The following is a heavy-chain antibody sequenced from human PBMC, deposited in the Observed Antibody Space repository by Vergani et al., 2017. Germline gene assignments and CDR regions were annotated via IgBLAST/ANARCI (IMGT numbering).Heavy chain of an antibody. CDR2: IYYSGST. J-gene: IGHJ3*02. CDR1: GGSISSYY. Sequence: QVQLQESGPGLVKPSETLSLTCTVSGGSISSYYWSWIRQPPGKGLEWIGYIYYSGSTNYNPSLKSRVTISVDTSKNQFSLKLSSVTAADTAVYYCARGMPGEGEWLLYDAFDIWGQGTMVTVSS. D-gene: IGHD3-3*01. CDR3: ARGMPGEGEWLLYDAFDI. V-gene: IGHV4-59*01.